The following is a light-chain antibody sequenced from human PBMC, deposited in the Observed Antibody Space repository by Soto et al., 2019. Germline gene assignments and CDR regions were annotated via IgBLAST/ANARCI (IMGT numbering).Light chain of an antibody. J-gene: IGKJ1*01. Sequence: EIRLTQSACTLSLSPGERATLSCGASQSVSSSYLAWYQQKPGQAPRLLIYGASSRATGIPDRFSGSGYGTDFNLSISKVEPEDFAVYYCHQYESSPQTFGQGTKVDIK. V-gene: IGKV3-20*01. CDR2: GAS. CDR3: HQYESSPQT. CDR1: QSVSSSY.